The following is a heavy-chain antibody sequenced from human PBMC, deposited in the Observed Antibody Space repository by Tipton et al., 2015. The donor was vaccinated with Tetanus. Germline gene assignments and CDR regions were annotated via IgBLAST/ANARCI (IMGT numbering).Heavy chain of an antibody. V-gene: IGHV4-59*11. Sequence: TLSLTCTVSGGSIASQYWSWIRQPPGKGLEWIAYIFYSGRTQYNPSLKSRVTISVDTAKNQFSLQLSSVTAADTAVYYCARTTRRWLHPDYWGQGTLVTVSS. D-gene: IGHD5-24*01. J-gene: IGHJ4*02. CDR1: GGSIASQY. CDR3: ARTTRRWLHPDY. CDR2: IFYSGRT.